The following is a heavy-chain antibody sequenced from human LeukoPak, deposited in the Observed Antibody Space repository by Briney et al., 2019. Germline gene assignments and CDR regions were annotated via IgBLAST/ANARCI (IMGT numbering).Heavy chain of an antibody. V-gene: IGHV3-23*01. CDR2: ITGGGDIT. D-gene: IGHD1-14*01. CDR1: GFTFSAYA. CDR3: ARAVLNQGWFDP. J-gene: IGHJ5*02. Sequence: VGSLRLSCAASGFTFSAYAMSWVREAPGKGLEWVSVITGGGDITYYADSVKGRFTISRDNSKNTLYLQMNSLRAEDTAVYYCARAVLNQGWFDPWGQGTLVTVSS.